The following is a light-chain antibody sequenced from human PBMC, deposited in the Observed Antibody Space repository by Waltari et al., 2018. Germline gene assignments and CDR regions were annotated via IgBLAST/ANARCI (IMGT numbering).Light chain of an antibody. CDR3: QTGGHGTWV. CDR1: RGHSNNI. Sequence: QLVLTQSPSASASLGASFTLTCTLSRGHSNNIIAWLQQRPEKGPRYLMKVNIDGSHNKGDEIPDRFSGSSSGAERYLTISSVQSEDEADYYCQTGGHGTWVFGGGTTLTVL. J-gene: IGLJ3*02. V-gene: IGLV4-69*01. CDR2: VNIDGSH.